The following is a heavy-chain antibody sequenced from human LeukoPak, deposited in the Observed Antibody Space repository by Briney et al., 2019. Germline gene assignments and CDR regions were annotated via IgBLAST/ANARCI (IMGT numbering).Heavy chain of an antibody. V-gene: IGHV3-21*01. D-gene: IGHD1-26*01. CDR1: GFPFNTFT. Sequence: GGSLRLSCAASGFPFNTFTMNWVRQAPGKGLEWVSSIRSSASNIYYADSVKGRFTISRDNAKNSLYLQMNSLRVEDTAVSYCVSGRGYWGQGTLVTVSS. J-gene: IGHJ4*02. CDR3: VSGRGY. CDR2: IRSSASNI.